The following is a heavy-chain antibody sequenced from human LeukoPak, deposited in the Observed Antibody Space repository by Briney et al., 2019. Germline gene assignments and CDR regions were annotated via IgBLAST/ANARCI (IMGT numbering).Heavy chain of an antibody. CDR1: GGSISSYY. Sequence: SETLSLTCTVSGGSISSYYWSWIRQPPGKGLEWIGSIYYSGSTNYNPSLKSRVTISVDTSKNQFSLKLSSVTAADTAVYYCASAPQGRIAVAGSGYYFDYWGQGTLVTVSS. CDR2: IYYSGST. CDR3: ASAPQGRIAVAGSGYYFDY. V-gene: IGHV4-59*12. D-gene: IGHD6-19*01. J-gene: IGHJ4*02.